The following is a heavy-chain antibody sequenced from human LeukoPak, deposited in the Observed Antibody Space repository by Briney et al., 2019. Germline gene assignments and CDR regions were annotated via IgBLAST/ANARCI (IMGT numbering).Heavy chain of an antibody. D-gene: IGHD6-13*01. CDR3: ASLNSSSWDAFDI. Sequence: GGSLRLSCAASGFTFSSYSMNWVRQAPGKGLEWVSSISSSSSYIYYADSVKGRFTISRDNAKNSLYLQMNSLRAEDTAVYYCASLNSSSWDAFDIWGQGTMVTVSS. J-gene: IGHJ3*02. V-gene: IGHV3-21*01. CDR2: ISSSSSYI. CDR1: GFTFSSYS.